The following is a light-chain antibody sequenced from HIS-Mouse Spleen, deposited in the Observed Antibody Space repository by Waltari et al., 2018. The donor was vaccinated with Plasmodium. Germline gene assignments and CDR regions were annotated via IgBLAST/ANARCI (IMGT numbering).Light chain of an antibody. CDR3: QQRSNWPRVLT. J-gene: IGKJ4*01. Sequence: ELVLTHSLATLSLSPGQRPTLSCRASQSFSSYLAWYQQKPGQAPRLLIYDASNRATGIPARFSGSGSGTDFTLTISSLEPEDFAVYYCQQRSNWPRVLTFGGGTKVEIK. CDR2: DAS. V-gene: IGKV3-11*01. CDR1: QSFSSY.